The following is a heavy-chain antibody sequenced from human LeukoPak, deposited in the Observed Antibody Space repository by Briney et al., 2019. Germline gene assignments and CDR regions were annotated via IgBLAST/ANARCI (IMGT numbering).Heavy chain of an antibody. J-gene: IGHJ6*03. CDR3: ARGGGYYGSGSYSLPYYYYYYYMDV. Sequence: SETLSLTCAVYGGSFSGYYWSWIRQPPGKGLEWIGEINHSGSTNYNPSLKSRVTISVDTSKNQFSLKLSSVTDADTAVYYCARGGGYYGSGSYSLPYYYYYYYMDVWGKGTTVTVSS. V-gene: IGHV4-34*01. CDR2: INHSGST. CDR1: GGSFSGYY. D-gene: IGHD3-10*01.